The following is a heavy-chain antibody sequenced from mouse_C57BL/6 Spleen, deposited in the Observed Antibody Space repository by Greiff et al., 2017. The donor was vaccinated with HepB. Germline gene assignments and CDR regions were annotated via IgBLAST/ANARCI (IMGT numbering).Heavy chain of an antibody. J-gene: IGHJ1*03. CDR1: GFTFSSYA. V-gene: IGHV5-4*01. Sequence: DVMLVESGGGLVKPGGSLKLSCAASGFTFSSYAMSWVRQTPEKRLEWVATISDGGSYTYYPDNVKGRFTISRDNAKNNLYLQMSHLKSEDTAMYYCARDGGVYDGYFDVWGTGTTVTVSS. CDR2: ISDGGSYT. D-gene: IGHD2-3*01. CDR3: ARDGGVYDGYFDV.